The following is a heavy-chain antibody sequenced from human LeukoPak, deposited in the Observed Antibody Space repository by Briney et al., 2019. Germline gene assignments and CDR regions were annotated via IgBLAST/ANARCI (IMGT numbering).Heavy chain of an antibody. CDR2: IYYSGST. J-gene: IGHJ2*01. V-gene: IGHV4-59*08. Sequence: SETLSFTGTVSGGSISSYYWSWIRQPPGQGLEWIGYIYYSGSTNYNPSLKSRVTISVDTSKNQFSLKLSSVTAADTAVYYCARIGWELLPIWYFDLWGRGTLVTVSS. D-gene: IGHD1-26*01. CDR3: ARIGWELLPIWYFDL. CDR1: GGSISSYY.